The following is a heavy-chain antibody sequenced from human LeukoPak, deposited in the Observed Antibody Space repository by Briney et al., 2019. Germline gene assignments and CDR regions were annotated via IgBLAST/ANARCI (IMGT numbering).Heavy chain of an antibody. CDR2: ISAYNGNT. J-gene: IGHJ4*02. V-gene: IGHV1-18*01. D-gene: IGHD3-9*01. CDR3: ARDHYDILTGSLRSDY. CDR1: GYIFTSYG. Sequence: ASVKVSCKASGYIFTSYGISWVRQAPGQGLEWMGWISAYNGNTNYAQKLQGRVTMTTDTSTSTAYMELRSLRSDDTAVYYCARDHYDILTGSLRSDYWGQGTLVTVSS.